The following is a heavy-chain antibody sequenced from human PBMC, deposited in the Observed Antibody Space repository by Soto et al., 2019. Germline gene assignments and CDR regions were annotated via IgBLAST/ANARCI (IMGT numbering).Heavy chain of an antibody. CDR1: GDTFTNSA. CDR2: ISAYNGNT. J-gene: IGHJ4*02. D-gene: IGHD2-15*01. CDR3: AKDFGGCYDY. Sequence: ASVKVSCKASGDTFTNSAFIWVRQAPGQGLEWMGWISAYNGNTDYEQKFQGRVTMTTDTSTSTAHMELRSLRSDDTAVYYCAKDFGGCYDYWGQGTLVTVSS. V-gene: IGHV1-18*01.